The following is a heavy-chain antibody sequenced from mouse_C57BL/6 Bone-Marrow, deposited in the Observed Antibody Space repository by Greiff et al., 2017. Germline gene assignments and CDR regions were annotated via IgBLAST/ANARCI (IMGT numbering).Heavy chain of an antibody. J-gene: IGHJ2*01. D-gene: IGHD2-3*01. V-gene: IGHV1-76*01. CDR2: LSPGSGNT. Sequence: QVPLQQSGAALLRPVSSVPLSCTSSVYPFTDYYLNCVKHRPGQLLSCLSMLSPGSGNTYYNEKFKGKATLTAEKSSSTAYMQLSSLTSSDSAVYFCARGWYYFDYWGQGTTLTVDS. CDR3: ARGWYYFDY. CDR1: VYPFTDYY.